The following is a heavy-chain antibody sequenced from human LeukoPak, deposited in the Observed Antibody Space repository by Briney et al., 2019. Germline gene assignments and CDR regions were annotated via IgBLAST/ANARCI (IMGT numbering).Heavy chain of an antibody. CDR3: ARAPDYGGNFDY. CDR1: GGSISSGGYY. V-gene: IGHV4-31*03. CDR2: IYYSGST. D-gene: IGHD4-23*01. Sequence: TLSLTCTVSGGSISSGGYYWSWIRQHPGKGLEWIRYIYYSGSTYYNPSLKSRVTISVDTSKNQFSLKLSSVTAADTAVYYCARAPDYGGNFDYWGQGTLVTVSS. J-gene: IGHJ4*02.